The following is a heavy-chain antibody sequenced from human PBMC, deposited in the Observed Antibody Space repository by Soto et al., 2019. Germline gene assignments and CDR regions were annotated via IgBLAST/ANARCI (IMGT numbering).Heavy chain of an antibody. Sequence: ASVKVSCKASGYTFTSYGISWVRQAPGQGLEWMGWISAYNGNTNYAQKLQGRVTMTTDTSTSTAYMELRSLRSDDTAVYYCARSPDYSNYERLFDYWGQGTLVTVSS. V-gene: IGHV1-18*01. CDR3: ARSPDYSNYERLFDY. J-gene: IGHJ4*02. D-gene: IGHD4-4*01. CDR1: GYTFTSYG. CDR2: ISAYNGNT.